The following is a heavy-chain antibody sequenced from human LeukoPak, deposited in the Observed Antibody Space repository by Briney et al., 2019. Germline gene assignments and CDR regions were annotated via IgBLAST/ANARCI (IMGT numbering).Heavy chain of an antibody. D-gene: IGHD6-6*01. CDR3: ARSSYSSSSSV. CDR1: GFTLSGFW. J-gene: IGHJ3*01. CDR2: INSDGSEG. V-gene: IGHV3-7*03. Sequence: QPGGSLRLSCAVSGFTLSGFWMSWSRQAPGKGLEWVASINSDGSEGYYADVVKGRFTISRDNAKNSLYLQINSLRAEDTAVYYCARSSYSSSSSVWGQGTMVTVSS.